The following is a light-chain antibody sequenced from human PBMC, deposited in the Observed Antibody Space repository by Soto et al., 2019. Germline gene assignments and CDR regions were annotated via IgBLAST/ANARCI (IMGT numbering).Light chain of an antibody. J-gene: IGKJ1*01. Sequence: VRTLAPGTPGVSPREGEPLSSWASQNILSNLAWYQQKPGQAPRLLIYAASSRATGIPDRFSGSGSGTDFTLTISRLEPEDFAVYYCQQYGSSPRTFGQGTKV. CDR2: AAS. CDR3: QQYGSSPRT. V-gene: IGKV3-20*01. CDR1: QNILSN.